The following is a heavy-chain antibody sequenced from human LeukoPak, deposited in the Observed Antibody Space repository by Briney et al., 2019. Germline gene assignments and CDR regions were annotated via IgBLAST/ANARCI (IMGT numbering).Heavy chain of an antibody. CDR2: ISNDGKIT. CDR3: ARDFHSIDF. J-gene: IGHJ4*02. CDR1: GFTLRSYA. V-gene: IGHV3-74*01. D-gene: IGHD2/OR15-2a*01. Sequence: GGSLRLSCAASGFTLRSYAMSWVRQAPGKGLVWVSRISNDGKITSYADSVKGRFTIARDNAQNTLYLQMDSLRDEDTAVYYCARDFHSIDFWGQGTLVTVSS.